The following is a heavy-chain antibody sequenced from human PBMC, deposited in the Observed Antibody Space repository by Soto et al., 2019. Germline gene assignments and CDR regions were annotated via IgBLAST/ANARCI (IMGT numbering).Heavy chain of an antibody. J-gene: IGHJ4*02. CDR2: IYHSGTT. V-gene: IGHV4-4*02. Sequence: GKGLEWIGEIYHSGTTNYNPSLKSRVTISVDKSKNQFSLKLTSVTAADTAVYYCARQRGYYVDYWGQGTLVTVS. CDR3: ARQRGYYVDY. D-gene: IGHD3-22*01.